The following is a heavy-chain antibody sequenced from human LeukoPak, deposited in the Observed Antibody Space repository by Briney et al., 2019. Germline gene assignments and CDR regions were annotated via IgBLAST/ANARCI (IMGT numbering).Heavy chain of an antibody. J-gene: IGHJ4*02. CDR1: GGSISSYY. D-gene: IGHD3-22*01. Sequence: SETLSLTCTVSGGSISSYYWSWIRQPPGKGLEWIGYIYYSGSTNYNPSLTSRVTISIDTSKNQFSLKLSSVTAADTAVYYCARRDAYDSSGTLFDYWGQGTLVTVSS. V-gene: IGHV4-59*08. CDR2: IYYSGST. CDR3: ARRDAYDSSGTLFDY.